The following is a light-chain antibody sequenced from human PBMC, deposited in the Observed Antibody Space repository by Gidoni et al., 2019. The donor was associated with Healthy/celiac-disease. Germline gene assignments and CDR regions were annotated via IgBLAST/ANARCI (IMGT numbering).Light chain of an antibody. CDR3: QQRSNWPQEYT. J-gene: IGKJ2*01. Sequence: EIVLTQSPATLSLSPGERATLSCRASQSVSSYLAWYQQKPGQAPRLLIYDASNRATGIPPRFSGSGSGTDFTLTISSLEPEDFAVYYCQQRSNWPQEYTFGQGTKLEIK. CDR1: QSVSSY. CDR2: DAS. V-gene: IGKV3-11*01.